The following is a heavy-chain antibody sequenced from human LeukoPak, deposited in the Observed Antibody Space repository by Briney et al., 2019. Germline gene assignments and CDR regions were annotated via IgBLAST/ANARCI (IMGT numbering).Heavy chain of an antibody. CDR3: ARALVNYYDVLTGYYKHPIDAFDL. D-gene: IGHD3-9*01. CDR2: IFTSGIT. Sequence: SVTLSLTCTVSGDSLNDYYWGWIRQPAGKGLEWIRRIFTSGITNYRPSLSSRVTMSIDTSKNQSSLKLSSVTAADTAVYYCARALVNYYDVLTGYYKHPIDAFDLWGQGTLVTVSS. J-gene: IGHJ3*01. CDR1: GDSLNDYY. V-gene: IGHV4-4*07.